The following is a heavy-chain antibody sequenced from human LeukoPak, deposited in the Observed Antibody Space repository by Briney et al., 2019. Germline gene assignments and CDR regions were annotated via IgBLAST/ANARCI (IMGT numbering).Heavy chain of an antibody. CDR1: GFTFNSYT. D-gene: IGHD2-21*01. CDR3: ARDVAYAFDI. J-gene: IGHJ3*02. Sequence: GGSLRLSCAASGFTFNSYTMYWVRQAPGKGLEWVSYINSGSDAVDYADSMKGRFTISRDNAKNSLYLQMNSLRDEDTAVYYCARDVAYAFDIWGQGTMVTVSS. V-gene: IGHV3-48*02. CDR2: INSGSDAV.